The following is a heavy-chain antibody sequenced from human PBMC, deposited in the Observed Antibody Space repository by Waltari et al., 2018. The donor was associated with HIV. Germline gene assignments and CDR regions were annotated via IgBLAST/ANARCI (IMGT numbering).Heavy chain of an antibody. D-gene: IGHD3-16*02. CDR1: GYTFTNYS. CDR2: INVGNSKT. Sequence: QVQLVQSRAEVKRPGASVTVSCKTFGYTFTNYSVHWVRQAPGQRLESRGWINVGNSKTQYSQKFQGRLTITRDTSASVAYMELTRLKSEDTAVYFCAREGAGDIYYLEYWGQGTLVTVSS. J-gene: IGHJ4*02. CDR3: AREGAGDIYYLEY. V-gene: IGHV1-3*01.